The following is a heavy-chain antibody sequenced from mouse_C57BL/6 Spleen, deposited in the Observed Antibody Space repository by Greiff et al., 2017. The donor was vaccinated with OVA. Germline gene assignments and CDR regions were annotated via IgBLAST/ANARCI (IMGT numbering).Heavy chain of an antibody. V-gene: IGHV1-80*01. CDR3: ARSGGSSWFAY. CDR2: IYPGDGDT. J-gene: IGHJ3*01. CDR1: GYAFSSYW. Sequence: QVQLKESGAELVKPGASVKISCKASGYAFSSYWMNWVKQRPGKGLEWIGQIYPGDGDTNYNGKFKGKATLTADKSSSTAYMQLSSLTSEDSAVYFCARSGGSSWFAYWGQGTLVTVSA. D-gene: IGHD3-1*01.